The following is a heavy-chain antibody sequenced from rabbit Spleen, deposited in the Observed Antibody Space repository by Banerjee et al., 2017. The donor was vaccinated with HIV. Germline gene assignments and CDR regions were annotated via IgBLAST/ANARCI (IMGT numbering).Heavy chain of an antibody. Sequence: QSLEESGGGLVQPGGTLTLTCTASGFSFSSSKYMCWVRQAPGKGLEWIACIYAGSSDSTYYASWAKGRFTISKTSSTTVTLQMTSLTAADTATYFCARGASASGYYNLWNPGTLVTV. D-gene: IGHD1-1*01. J-gene: IGHJ4*01. V-gene: IGHV1S40*01. CDR2: IYAGSSDST. CDR1: GFSFSSSKY. CDR3: ARGASASGYYNL.